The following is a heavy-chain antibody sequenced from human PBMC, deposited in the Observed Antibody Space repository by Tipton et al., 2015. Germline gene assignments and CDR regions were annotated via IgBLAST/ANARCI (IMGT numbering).Heavy chain of an antibody. Sequence: PGLVKPSQTLLLTCAIFGDTVSSNRAAWNWIRQSPSRGLEWLGRTYYRSQWYNDYAVSVQSRITINPDTSKNQFSLKLTSVTAADAAVYYCARDDHQVNAFDIWGQGTMVTVSS. CDR3: ARDDHQVNAFDI. CDR1: GDTVSSNRAA. J-gene: IGHJ3*02. CDR2: TYYRSQWYN. D-gene: IGHD1-14*01. V-gene: IGHV6-1*01.